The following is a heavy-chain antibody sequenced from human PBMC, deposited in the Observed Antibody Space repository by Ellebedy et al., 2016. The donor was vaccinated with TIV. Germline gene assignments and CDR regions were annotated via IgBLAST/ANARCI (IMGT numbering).Heavy chain of an antibody. CDR3: ARAPAVVVGSASYRFAP. CDR2: INCNSGDT. J-gene: IGHJ5*02. CDR1: GYTFTGYY. D-gene: IGHD3-10*01. V-gene: IGHV1-2*04. Sequence: AASVKVSCKASGYTFTGYYLHWVRQAPGQGLEWMGWINCNSGDTKYAQKFQDWVTMTRDTSSSTAYMEVNRLKSDDTAVYYCARAPAVVVGSASYRFAPWGQGTLVTVSA.